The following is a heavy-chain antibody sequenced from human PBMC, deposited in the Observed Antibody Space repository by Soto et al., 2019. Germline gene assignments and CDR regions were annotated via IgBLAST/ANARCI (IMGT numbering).Heavy chain of an antibody. D-gene: IGHD6-13*01. Sequence: GASVKVSCKASGYTFTSYGISWVRQAPGQGLEWMGWISAYNGNTNYAQKLQGRVTMTTDTSTSTAYMELRSLRSDDTAVYYCARWRYSSSWYGYYYGMDVWGQGTTVTVSS. J-gene: IGHJ6*02. V-gene: IGHV1-18*01. CDR3: ARWRYSSSWYGYYYGMDV. CDR2: ISAYNGNT. CDR1: GYTFTSYG.